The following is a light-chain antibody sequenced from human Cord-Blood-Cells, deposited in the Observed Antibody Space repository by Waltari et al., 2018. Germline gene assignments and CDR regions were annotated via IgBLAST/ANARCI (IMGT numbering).Light chain of an antibody. J-gene: IGLJ3*02. CDR2: KDS. Sequence: SYELTQPPSVSVSPGQTARITCSGDALPKQYAYWYQQKPGQAPVLVIYKDSERPSGIAGRFSGCSSGTTVTLTISGVQGEDEADYYCQSADSSGTYWVFGGGTKLTVL. V-gene: IGLV3-25*03. CDR1: ALPKQY. CDR3: QSADSSGTYWV.